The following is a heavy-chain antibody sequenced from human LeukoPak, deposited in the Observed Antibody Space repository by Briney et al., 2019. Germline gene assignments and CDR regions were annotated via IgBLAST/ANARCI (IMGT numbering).Heavy chain of an antibody. D-gene: IGHD3-22*01. J-gene: IGHJ4*02. CDR2: IYYSGST. Sequence: SETLSLTCTVSGGSVSSGSYYWSWIRQPPGKGLEWIGYIYYSGSTKYNPSLKSRVTISVDTSKNQFSLKLSSVTAADTAVYYCARAGLGGPHPLYDSSGYVFGQGGQGNLVTVSS. V-gene: IGHV4-61*01. CDR1: GGSVSSGSYY. CDR3: ARAGLGGPHPLYDSSGYVFGQ.